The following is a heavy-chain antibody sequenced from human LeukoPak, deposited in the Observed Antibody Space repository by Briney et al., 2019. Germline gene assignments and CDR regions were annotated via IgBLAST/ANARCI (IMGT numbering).Heavy chain of an antibody. V-gene: IGHV1-2*02. CDR2: INPNSGGS. CDR1: GYTFTDYY. CDR3: AKDWDCSRTSCLSWFDP. J-gene: IGHJ5*02. Sequence: GASVKVSCNASGYTFTDYYIHWVRQAPGQGLEWMGWINPNSGGSNYAQKFQNRVTMTRDTSLSTAYMELRRLRSDDTAVHYCAKDWDCSRTSCLSWFDPWGQGTLVTVSS. D-gene: IGHD2-2*01.